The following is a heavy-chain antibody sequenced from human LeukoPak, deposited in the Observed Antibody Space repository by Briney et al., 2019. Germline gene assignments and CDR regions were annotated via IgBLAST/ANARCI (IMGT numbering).Heavy chain of an antibody. CDR2: IAGSDGFT. J-gene: IGHJ4*02. CDR1: GFPFSSYA. Sequence: GGSLRLSCAASGFPFSSYAMNWVRQAPGKGLEWVSVIAGSDGFTQYADSVKGRFTISRDNSKNTVYLQMNRLRVEDTAIYYCVRSLDYWGQGTLVTVSS. CDR3: VRSLDY. V-gene: IGHV3-23*01.